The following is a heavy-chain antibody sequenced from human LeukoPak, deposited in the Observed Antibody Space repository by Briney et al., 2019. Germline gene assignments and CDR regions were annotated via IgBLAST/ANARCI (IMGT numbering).Heavy chain of an antibody. Sequence: PGGSLRLSCVVSGYTFSTYSMDWVRQAPGKGLEWVSSICYSSSYIFYTDSVKGRFTISRDDAKNSLFLQMNSLRAEDTAVYYCARITLQGPYGMDVWGQGTTVTVSS. CDR2: ICYSSSYI. CDR3: ARITLQGPYGMDV. V-gene: IGHV3-21*01. D-gene: IGHD3-16*01. J-gene: IGHJ6*02. CDR1: GYTFSTYS.